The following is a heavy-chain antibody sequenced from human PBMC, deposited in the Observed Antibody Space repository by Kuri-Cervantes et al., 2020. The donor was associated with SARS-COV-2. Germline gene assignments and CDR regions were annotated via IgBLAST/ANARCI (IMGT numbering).Heavy chain of an antibody. D-gene: IGHD6-13*01. CDR3: ARLFEGANGHLRVWYSSSWSHYYYYMDV. Sequence: SETLSLTCTVSGGSISSYYWSWIRQPPGKGLEWIGYIYYSGSTNYNPSLKSRVTISVDTSKNQFSLKLSSVTAADTAVYYCARLFEGANGHLRVWYSSSWSHYYYYMDVWGKGNSVNVSS. J-gene: IGHJ6*03. CDR2: IYYSGST. CDR1: GGSISSYY. V-gene: IGHV4-59*12.